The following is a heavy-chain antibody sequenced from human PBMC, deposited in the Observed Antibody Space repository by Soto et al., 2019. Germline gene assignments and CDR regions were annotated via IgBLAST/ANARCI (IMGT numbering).Heavy chain of an antibody. D-gene: IGHD6-19*01. CDR2: IVVGSGNT. CDR3: APESGAVHSSGYYRYDAFDS. Sequence: SVKVSCKASGFTFTSSAVQWVRQARGQRLEWIEWIVVGSGNTNYAQKFQERVTITRDMSTSTAYMELSSLRSEDTAEYYSAPESGAVHSSGYYRYDAFDSWGKGTRVTVAS. V-gene: IGHV1-58*01. J-gene: IGHJ3*02. CDR1: GFTFTSSA.